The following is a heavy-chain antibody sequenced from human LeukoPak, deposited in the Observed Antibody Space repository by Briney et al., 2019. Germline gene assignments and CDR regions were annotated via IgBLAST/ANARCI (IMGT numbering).Heavy chain of an antibody. CDR1: GASISGHY. J-gene: IGHJ5*02. Sequence: NPSETLSLTCTVSGASISGHYWSWIRQPPGKGLEWIGYIYYTGSTFYNPSLKSRVSISADTSQNQFSLRLNSVTAADTAVYYCARAPDMTYYGSGRAYTWFDPWGQGTLVTVSS. D-gene: IGHD3-10*01. CDR3: ARAPDMTYYGSGRAYTWFDP. CDR2: IYYTGST. V-gene: IGHV4-59*06.